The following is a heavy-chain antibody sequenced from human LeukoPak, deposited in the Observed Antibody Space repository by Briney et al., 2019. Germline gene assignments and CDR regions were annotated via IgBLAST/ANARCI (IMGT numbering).Heavy chain of an antibody. V-gene: IGHV3-53*01. J-gene: IGHJ3*02. CDR2: IYSGGST. Sequence: PGGSLRLSCAAPGFTVSSNYMSWVRQAPGKGLEWVSVIYSGGSTYYADSVKGRFTISRDNSKNTLYLQMNSLRAEDTAVYYCARDNPGSYLGGRAFDIWGQGTMVTVSS. CDR3: ARDNPGSYLGGRAFDI. D-gene: IGHD3-10*01. CDR1: GFTVSSNY.